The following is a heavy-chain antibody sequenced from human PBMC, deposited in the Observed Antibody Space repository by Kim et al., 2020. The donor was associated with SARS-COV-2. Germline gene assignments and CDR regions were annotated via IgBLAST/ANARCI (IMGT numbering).Heavy chain of an antibody. CDR1: GGSVSSGSYY. Sequence: SETLSLTCTVSGGSVSSGSYYWSWIRQPPGKGLEWIGYIYYSGSTNYNPSLKSRVTISVDTSKNQFSLKLSSVTAADTAVYYCARGEVTGGFDYWGQGAL. J-gene: IGHJ4*02. CDR2: IYYSGST. V-gene: IGHV4-61*01. D-gene: IGHD2-8*02. CDR3: ARGEVTGGFDY.